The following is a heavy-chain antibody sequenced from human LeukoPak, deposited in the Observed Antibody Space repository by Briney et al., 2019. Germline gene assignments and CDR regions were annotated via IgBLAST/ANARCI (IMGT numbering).Heavy chain of an antibody. CDR2: ISYDGSNK. CDR1: GFTFSSYA. V-gene: IGHV3-30-3*01. Sequence: PGRSLRLSCAASGFTFSSYAMHWVRQAPGKGLEWVAVISYDGSNKYYADSVKGRFTISRDNSKNTLYLQMNSLRAEDTAVYYCARGGYGDPRGAFDIWGQGTMVTVSS. J-gene: IGHJ3*02. CDR3: ARGGYGDPRGAFDI. D-gene: IGHD4-17*01.